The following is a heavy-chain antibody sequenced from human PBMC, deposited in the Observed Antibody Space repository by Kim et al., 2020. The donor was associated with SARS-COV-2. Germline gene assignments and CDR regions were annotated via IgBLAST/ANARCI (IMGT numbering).Heavy chain of an antibody. D-gene: IGHD6-19*01. Sequence: ASVKVSCKASGYTFTNYAMHWVRQAPGQGLEWMGWINAGNGNTKYSQKFQGRVTITRDTSASTAYMELSSLRSEDTAVYYCARDGYSSGWYLPWYFDYWGQGTLVTVSS. CDR3: ARDGYSSGWYLPWYFDY. CDR2: INAGNGNT. CDR1: GYTFTNYA. V-gene: IGHV1-3*01. J-gene: IGHJ4*02.